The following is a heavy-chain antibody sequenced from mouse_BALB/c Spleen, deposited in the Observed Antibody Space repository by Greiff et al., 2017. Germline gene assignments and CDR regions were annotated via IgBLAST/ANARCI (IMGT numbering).Heavy chain of an antibody. CDR3: AREGDYDEFAY. J-gene: IGHJ3*01. Sequence: VQVVESGPGLVAPSQSLSITCTVSGFSLTSYGVHWVRQPPGKGLEWLGVIWAGGSTNYNSALMSRLSISKDNSKSQVFLKMNSLQTDDTAMYYCAREGDYDEFAYWGQGTLVTVSA. CDR1: GFSLTSYG. CDR2: IWAGGST. D-gene: IGHD2-4*01. V-gene: IGHV2-9*02.